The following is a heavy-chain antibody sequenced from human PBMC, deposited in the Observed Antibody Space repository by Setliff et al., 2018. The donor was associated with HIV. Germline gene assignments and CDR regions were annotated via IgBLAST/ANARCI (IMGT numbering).Heavy chain of an antibody. CDR3: ALLEVPFIGAVSPPL. CDR1: NGSFSGYS. V-gene: IGHV4-34*01. Sequence: SETLSLTCAVYNGSFSGYSWTWVRQSPGKVLEWIGEINHGGTTTYNPSLKSRVTISVDTSKNQFSLKLNTVTAADTAVYYCALLEVPFIGAVSPPLWGQGNLVTVSS. J-gene: IGHJ4*02. D-gene: IGHD5-12*01. CDR2: INHGGTT.